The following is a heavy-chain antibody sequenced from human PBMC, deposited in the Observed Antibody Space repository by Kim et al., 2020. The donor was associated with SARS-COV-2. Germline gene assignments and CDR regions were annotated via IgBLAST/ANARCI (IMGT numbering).Heavy chain of an antibody. V-gene: IGHV3-23*01. CDR2: ISGSGDTP. J-gene: IGHJ4*02. CDR1: GFTFSNYG. Sequence: GSLRLSCVASGFTFSNYGMSWVRQAPGKGLEWVSGISGSGDTPTYADSVKGRFTISRDNSKNTLYLQMSSLRAEETAIYYCANPRQPDYWGQGTLVTVSS. CDR3: ANPRQPDY. D-gene: IGHD6-13*01.